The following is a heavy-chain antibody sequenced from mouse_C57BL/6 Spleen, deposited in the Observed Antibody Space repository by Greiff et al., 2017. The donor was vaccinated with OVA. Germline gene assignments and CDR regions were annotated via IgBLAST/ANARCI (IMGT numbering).Heavy chain of an antibody. J-gene: IGHJ1*03. CDR3: ARDGRRYFDV. V-gene: IGHV1-55*01. D-gene: IGHD1-1*01. CDR1: GYTFTSYW. Sequence: QVQLQQPGAELVKPGASVTMSCKASGYTFTSYWITWVKQRPGQGLEWIGDIYPGSGSSNYNEKFKSKATLTVDTSYSTAYMHLSSLTSEDSAVYYCARDGRRYFDVWGTGTTVTVSS. CDR2: IYPGSGSS.